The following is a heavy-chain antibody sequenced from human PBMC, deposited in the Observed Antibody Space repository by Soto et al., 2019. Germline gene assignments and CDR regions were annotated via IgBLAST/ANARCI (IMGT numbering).Heavy chain of an antibody. J-gene: IGHJ3*02. CDR1: GYTFTGYY. Sequence: ASVKVSCKASGYTFTGYYMHWVRQAPGQGLEWMGWINPNSGGTNYAQKFQGWVTMTRDTSISTAYMELSRLRSDDTAVYYCARGDPYCSGGSCLIDIWGQGTMVTVSS. D-gene: IGHD2-15*01. CDR2: INPNSGGT. V-gene: IGHV1-2*04. CDR3: ARGDPYCSGGSCLIDI.